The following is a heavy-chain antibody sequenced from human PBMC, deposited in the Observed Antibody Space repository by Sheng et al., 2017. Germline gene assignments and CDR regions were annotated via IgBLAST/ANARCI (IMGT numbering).Heavy chain of an antibody. CDR2: LNQDGSKK. J-gene: IGHJ4*01. CDR3: VRDIPGPEY. V-gene: IGHV3-7*01. Sequence: EVQLVESGGGLVQPGESLRLSCAASGFTFSSCWMMWVRQAPGRGLEWVANLNQDGSKKHYADSVKGRFTISRDNAKNSLFLQMNSLRAEDTAVYHCVRDIPGPEYWGHGALVTVSS. D-gene: IGHD2-2*01. CDR1: GFTFSSCW.